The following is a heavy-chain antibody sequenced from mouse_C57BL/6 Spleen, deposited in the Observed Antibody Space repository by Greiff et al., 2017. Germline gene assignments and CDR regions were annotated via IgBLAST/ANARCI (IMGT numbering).Heavy chain of an antibody. CDR3: ARPIYYYGSSYWYFDV. J-gene: IGHJ1*03. V-gene: IGHV1-61*01. CDR1: GYTFTSYW. CDR2: IYPSDSET. Sequence: VQLQQPGAELVRPGSSVKLSCKASGYTFTSYWMDWVKQRPGQGLEWIGNIYPSDSETHYNQKFKDKATLTVDKSSSTAYMQLSSLTSEDSAVYYCARPIYYYGSSYWYFDVWGTGTTVTVSS. D-gene: IGHD1-1*01.